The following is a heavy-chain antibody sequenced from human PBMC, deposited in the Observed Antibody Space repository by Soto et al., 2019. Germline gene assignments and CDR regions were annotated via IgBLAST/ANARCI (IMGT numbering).Heavy chain of an antibody. J-gene: IGHJ4*02. CDR2: ISAYNGNT. Sequence: GAPAEVCCKASGYTVDSSGSSWVRQAPGQGLEWMGWISAYNGNTNYAQKLQGRVTMTTDTSTSTAYMELRSLRSDDTAVYYCARDLHGDPYYWGQGTLVTVSS. D-gene: IGHD4-17*01. V-gene: IGHV1-18*01. CDR3: ARDLHGDPYY. CDR1: GYTVDSSG.